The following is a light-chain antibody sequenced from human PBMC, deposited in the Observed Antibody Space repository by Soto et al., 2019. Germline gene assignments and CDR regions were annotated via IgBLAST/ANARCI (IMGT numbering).Light chain of an antibody. Sequence: EIVLTQSPGTLSLSPGERATLSCRASQSVSRSYLAWYQQKAGQAPRLLIYGASSRATGIPDRFNGSASGTDFTLTINRLEPEDIAVYHCQQYGNPPPTFGPGTKVDI. J-gene: IGKJ1*01. CDR1: QSVSRSY. V-gene: IGKV3-20*01. CDR3: QQYGNPPPT. CDR2: GAS.